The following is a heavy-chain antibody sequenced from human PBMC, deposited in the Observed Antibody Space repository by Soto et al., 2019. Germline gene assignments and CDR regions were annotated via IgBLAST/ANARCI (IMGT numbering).Heavy chain of an antibody. CDR2: ISGSGSST. D-gene: IGHD2-8*01. J-gene: IGHJ4*02. CDR1: GFTFSDYA. CDR3: AKGARYCVNCVCVVLDY. V-gene: IGHV3-23*01. Sequence: EVQVLDSGGGLVQPGGSLRLSCAASGFTFSDYAMNWVRQSPGKGLEWVSAISGSGSSTYYTDSVKGRFTISRDYSKNSLYRQMDSLGADDTAVYYCAKGARYCVNCVCVVLDYWGPGTLVTVSS.